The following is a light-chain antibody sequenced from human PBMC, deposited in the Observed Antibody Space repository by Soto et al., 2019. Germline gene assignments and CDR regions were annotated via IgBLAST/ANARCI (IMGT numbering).Light chain of an antibody. J-gene: IGLJ1*01. CDR3: SSYTSSSTLV. V-gene: IGLV2-14*03. CDR1: SSDVGAYKY. Sequence: QSALTQPASVSGSPGQSITISCTGTSSDVGAYKYVSWYQQHPGKAPKLMIYDVSDRPSGVSNRFSGSKSGNTASLTISGLPDEDEADYYCSSYTSSSTLVFGTGTKLTVL. CDR2: DVS.